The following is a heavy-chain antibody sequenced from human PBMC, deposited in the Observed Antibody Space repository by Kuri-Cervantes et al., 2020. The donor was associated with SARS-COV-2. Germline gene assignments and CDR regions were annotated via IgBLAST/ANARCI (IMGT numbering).Heavy chain of an antibody. D-gene: IGHD3-3*01. Sequence: SETLSLTCTVSGGSLSRYYWSWIRQPQGKGLEWIGYIHYRESTNYNPPLKSRVTISLDTSKNQFSLKLSSVTAADTAVYYCARDSSGYYYNGMDVWGQGTTVTVSS. V-gene: IGHV4-59*01. CDR3: ARDSSGYYYNGMDV. CDR1: GGSLSRYY. J-gene: IGHJ6*02. CDR2: IHYREST.